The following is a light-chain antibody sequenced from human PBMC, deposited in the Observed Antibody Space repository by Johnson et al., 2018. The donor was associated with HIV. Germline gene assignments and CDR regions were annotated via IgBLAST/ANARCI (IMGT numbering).Light chain of an antibody. Sequence: QSVLTQPPSVSAAPGQKVTISCSGSSSNIGNNYVSWYQQLQGTAPKLLIYENNKRPSGIPDRFSGSKSGTSATLGITGLQTGDEADYYCGTWDSSLSAGVLGTGTKGTVL. V-gene: IGLV1-51*02. J-gene: IGLJ1*01. CDR1: SSNIGNNY. CDR3: GTWDSSLSAGV. CDR2: ENN.